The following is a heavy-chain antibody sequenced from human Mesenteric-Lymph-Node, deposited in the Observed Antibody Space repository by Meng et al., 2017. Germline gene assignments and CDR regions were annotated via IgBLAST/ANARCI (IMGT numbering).Heavy chain of an antibody. CDR2: IYYSGST. V-gene: IGHV4-39*07. D-gene: IGHD3-22*01. J-gene: IGHJ4*02. Sequence: SETLSLTCTVSGGSISSSSYYWGWIRQPPGKGLEWIGSIYYSGSTYYNPSLKSRVTISVDTSKNQFSLKLSSVTAADTAVYYCAKDPLNGWAYYYDSSGSVSWGQGTLVTVSS. CDR1: GGSISSSSYY. CDR3: AKDPLNGWAYYYDSSGSVS.